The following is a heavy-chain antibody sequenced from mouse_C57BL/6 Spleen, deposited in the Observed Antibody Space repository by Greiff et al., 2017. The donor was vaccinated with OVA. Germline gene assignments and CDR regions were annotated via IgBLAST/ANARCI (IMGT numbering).Heavy chain of an antibody. J-gene: IGHJ1*03. CDR2: IDPSDSYT. D-gene: IGHD2-5*01. CDR3: ARRRYYSNSHWYVDV. Sequence: QVQLQQPGAELVMPGASVKLSCKASGYTFTSYWMHWVKQRPGQGLEWIGEIDPSDSYTNYNQKFKGKSTLTVDKSSSTAYMQLSSLTSEDSAVYYCARRRYYSNSHWYVDVWGTGTTVTVSS. V-gene: IGHV1-69*01. CDR1: GYTFTSYW.